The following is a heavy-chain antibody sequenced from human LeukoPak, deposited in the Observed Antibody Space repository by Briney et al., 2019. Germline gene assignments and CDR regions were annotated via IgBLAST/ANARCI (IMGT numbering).Heavy chain of an antibody. J-gene: IGHJ1*01. CDR1: GGSFSGYY. D-gene: IGHD1-26*01. V-gene: IGHV4-34*01. CDR2: INHSGST. CDR3: ARDSGSYGYFQH. Sequence: PSETLSLTCAVYGGSFSGYYWSWIRQPPGKGLEWIGEINHSGSTNYNPSLKSRVTISVDTSKNQFSLKLSSVTAADTTVYYCARDSGSYGYFQHWGQGTLVTVSS.